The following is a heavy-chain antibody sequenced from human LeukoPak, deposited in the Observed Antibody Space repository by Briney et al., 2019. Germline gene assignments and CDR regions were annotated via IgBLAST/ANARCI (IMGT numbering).Heavy chain of an antibody. D-gene: IGHD2-2*01. V-gene: IGHV3-20*01. J-gene: IGHJ6*03. CDR3: ARSLGYCSSTSCYPGDYYYYMDV. CDR2: INWNGGST. Sequence: GGSLRLSCAASGFTFDDYGMSWVRQAPGKGLEWVSGINWNGGSTGYADSVKGRFTISRDNAKNSLYLQMNSLRAEDTALYHCARSLGYCSSTSCYPGDYYYYMDVWGKGTTVTVSS. CDR1: GFTFDDYG.